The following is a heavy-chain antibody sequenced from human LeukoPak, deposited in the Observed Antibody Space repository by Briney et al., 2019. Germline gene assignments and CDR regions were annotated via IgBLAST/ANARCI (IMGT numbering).Heavy chain of an antibody. CDR2: ISYDGKVT. CDR3: AKDQMIVGRSFDY. V-gene: IGHV3-30*18. D-gene: IGHD3-22*01. J-gene: IGHJ4*02. CDR1: GFTFSNFG. Sequence: GGSLRLSCAASGFTFSNFGMHWVRQAPGKGLEWMAVISYDGKVTYYADSVKGRFTISRDNSKNTLYLQMNSLRAEDTAVYYCAKDQMIVGRSFDYWGQGTLVTVSS.